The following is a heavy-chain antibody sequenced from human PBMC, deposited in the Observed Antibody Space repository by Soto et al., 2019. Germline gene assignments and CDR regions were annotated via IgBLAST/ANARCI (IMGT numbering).Heavy chain of an antibody. CDR1: GGSISSGGYY. Sequence: PSETLSLTCTVSGGSISSGGYYCSWIHKHPGKGLEWIGYIYYSGSTYYNPSLKSRVTISVDTSKNQFSLKLSSVTAADTAVYYCARGPYGSGSYKVSGAFDIWGQGTMVTVSS. J-gene: IGHJ3*02. V-gene: IGHV4-31*03. CDR3: ARGPYGSGSYKVSGAFDI. D-gene: IGHD3-10*01. CDR2: IYYSGST.